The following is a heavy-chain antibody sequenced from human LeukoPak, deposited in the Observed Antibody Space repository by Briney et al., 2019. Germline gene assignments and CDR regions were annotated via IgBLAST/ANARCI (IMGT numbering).Heavy chain of an antibody. CDR2: IKQDGSEK. CDR1: GFTFSSYW. CDR3: ARGGYGRVPYYYYGMDV. Sequence: SGGSLRLSCAASGFTFSSYWMSWVRQAPGKGREWVANIKQDGSEKYYVDSVKGRFTISRDNAKNSLYLQMNSLRAEDTAVYYCARGGYGRVPYYYYGMDVWGQGTTVTVSS. J-gene: IGHJ6*02. V-gene: IGHV3-7*01. D-gene: IGHD3-16*01.